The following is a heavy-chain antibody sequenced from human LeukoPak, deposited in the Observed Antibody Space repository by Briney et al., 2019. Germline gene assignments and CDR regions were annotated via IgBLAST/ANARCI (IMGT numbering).Heavy chain of an antibody. CDR2: IYYSGST. D-gene: IGHD6-19*01. J-gene: IGHJ5*02. CDR3: ARYSETVAGRSRWFDP. Sequence: SETLSLTCTVSGGSISSYYWRWIRQPPGKGLEWIGYIYYSGSTNYNPPLRSRVTISVDTSKNQFSLKLSSVTAADTAVYYCARYSETVAGRSRWFDPWGQGTLVTVSS. V-gene: IGHV4-59*01. CDR1: GGSISSYY.